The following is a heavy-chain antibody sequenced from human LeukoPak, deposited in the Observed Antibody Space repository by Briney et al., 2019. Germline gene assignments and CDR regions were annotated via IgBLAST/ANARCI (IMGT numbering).Heavy chain of an antibody. D-gene: IGHD3-22*01. J-gene: IGHJ4*02. CDR2: ISGSGGTT. V-gene: IGHV3-23*01. Sequence: PGGSLRLSRAASGFTFSSYAMNWVRQAPGKGLEWVSGISGSGGTTYYAESVQGRFFISRDNSKNTLYVQMNSLRADDTAIYYCVKDSYYYDSSGYYYVKDYWGQGTLVTVSS. CDR3: VKDSYYYDSSGYYYVKDY. CDR1: GFTFSSYA.